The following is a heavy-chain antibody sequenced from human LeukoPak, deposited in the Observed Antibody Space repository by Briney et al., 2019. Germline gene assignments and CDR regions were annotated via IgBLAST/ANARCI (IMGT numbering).Heavy chain of an antibody. Sequence: ASVKVSCKASGYTFTGYYMHWVRQAPGQGLEWMGWINPNSGGTNYAQKFQGRVTMTRDTSISTAYMELSRLRSDDTAVYYCARGRRRSKANIAAAGERGDYWGQGTLVTVSS. CDR3: ARGRRRSKANIAAAGERGDY. CDR1: GYTFTGYY. J-gene: IGHJ4*02. D-gene: IGHD6-13*01. CDR2: INPNSGGT. V-gene: IGHV1-2*02.